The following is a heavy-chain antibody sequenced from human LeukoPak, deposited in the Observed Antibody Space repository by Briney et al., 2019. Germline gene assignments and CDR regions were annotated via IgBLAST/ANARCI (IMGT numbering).Heavy chain of an antibody. CDR3: ARGEMATIMGYFDY. J-gene: IGHJ4*02. Sequence: PSETLPLTCTVSGGSISSSNYYWGWIRQPPGKGLEWIGSIYYSGSTYYDPSLKIRVTISVDTSKNQFSLKLSSVTAADTAVYYCARGEMATIMGYFDYWGQGTLVTVSS. D-gene: IGHD5-24*01. V-gene: IGHV4-39*07. CDR1: GGSISSSNYY. CDR2: IYYSGST.